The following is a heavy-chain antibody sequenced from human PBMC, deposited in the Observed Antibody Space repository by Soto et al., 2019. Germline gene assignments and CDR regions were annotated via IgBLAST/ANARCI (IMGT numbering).Heavy chain of an antibody. CDR2: ISGDNVNR. J-gene: IGHJ6*02. D-gene: IGHD6-13*01. CDR3: GREGQQLAQEQFFQFNGVDV. CDR1: GYNLREYG. V-gene: IGHV1-18*01. Sequence: QVPLVQSGVEVKKPGASVKVSCTAYGYNLREYGVSWLRQAPGLGFEWMGWISGDNVNRRSSQKFQDRLTMTTDTSTNKASLELRSLRSDDTALYYCGREGQQLAQEQFFQFNGVDVWGQGTSVTVSS.